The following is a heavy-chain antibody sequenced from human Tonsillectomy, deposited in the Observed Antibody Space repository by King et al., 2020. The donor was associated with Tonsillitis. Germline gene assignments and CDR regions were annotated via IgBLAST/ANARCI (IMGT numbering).Heavy chain of an antibody. CDR2: IFFSGST. D-gene: IGHD3-10*01. CDR3: ASSLVWLGNFKKYFDF. Sequence: VQLQESGPGLVKPSETLSLTCTVSGGPISNYYWSWIRQPPGKGLEWIGYIFFSGSTNFNPSLKSRATFSVDTSKNQFSLKLTSVTAADTAVYYCASSLVWLGNFKKYFDFWGQGALVTVSS. V-gene: IGHV4-59*01. J-gene: IGHJ4*02. CDR1: GGPISNYY.